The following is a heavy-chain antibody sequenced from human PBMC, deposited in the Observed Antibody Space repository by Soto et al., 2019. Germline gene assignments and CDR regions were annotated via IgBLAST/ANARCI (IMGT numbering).Heavy chain of an antibody. CDR1: VFTFSSYA. D-gene: IGHD5-12*01. Sequence: VGSLRLSCASSVFTFSSYAMSWVRQSPGEGLEWVSAISGSGGSTYYADSVKGRFTISRDNSKNTLYLQMNSLRAEDTAVYYCAKARSILGYDLEGWGQGTRVIVSS. V-gene: IGHV3-23*01. CDR2: ISGSGGST. CDR3: AKARSILGYDLEG. J-gene: IGHJ4*02.